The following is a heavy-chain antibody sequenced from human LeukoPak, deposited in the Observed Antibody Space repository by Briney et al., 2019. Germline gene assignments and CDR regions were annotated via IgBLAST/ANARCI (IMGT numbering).Heavy chain of an antibody. J-gene: IGHJ4*02. CDR2: INSDGSST. Sequence: PGGSLRLSCAASGFTFSSYWMHWVRQAPGKGLVWVSHINSDGSSTNYADSVKGRFTISRDNAKNTLFLQMNSLRAEDTAVYYCARSPRRYCSSTSCAHFDYWGQGTLVTVSS. V-gene: IGHV3-74*01. CDR1: GFTFSSYW. CDR3: ARSPRRYCSSTSCAHFDY. D-gene: IGHD2-2*01.